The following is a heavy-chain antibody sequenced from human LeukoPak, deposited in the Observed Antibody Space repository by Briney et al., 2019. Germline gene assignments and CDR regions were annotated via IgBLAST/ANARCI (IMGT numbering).Heavy chain of an antibody. CDR1: GGTFSSYA. J-gene: IGHJ6*03. CDR3: ARVAHKTLDYYYYYMDV. D-gene: IGHD3-16*01. V-gene: IGHV1-69*13. Sequence: ASVKVSCKASGGTFSSYAISWVRQAPGQGLVWMGGIIPIFGTANYAQKFQGRVTITADESTSTAYMELSSLRSEDTAVYYCARVAHKTLDYYYYYMDVWGKGTTVTVSS. CDR2: IIPIFGTA.